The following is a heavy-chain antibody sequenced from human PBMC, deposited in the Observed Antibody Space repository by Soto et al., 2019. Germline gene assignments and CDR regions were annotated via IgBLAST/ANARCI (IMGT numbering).Heavy chain of an antibody. CDR2: IYYGGST. CDR1: GGSISSGDYS. J-gene: IGHJ3*02. Sequence: SETLSLTCAVSGGSISSGDYSWNWIRQPPGKGLEWIGYIYYGGSTNYNPSLKSRVTISIDTSKNQFSLKLSSVTAADTAVYYCARRYGYAFDIWGQGTMVTVSS. CDR3: ARRYGYAFDI. D-gene: IGHD4-17*01. V-gene: IGHV4-61*08.